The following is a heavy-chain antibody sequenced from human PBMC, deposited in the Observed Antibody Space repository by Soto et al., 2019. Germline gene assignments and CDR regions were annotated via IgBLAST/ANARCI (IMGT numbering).Heavy chain of an antibody. V-gene: IGHV3-23*01. D-gene: IGHD2-15*01. CDR3: AKSGIVVVVAARQNWFDP. CDR2: ISGSGGST. Sequence: PGKGLEWVSAISGSGGSTYYADSVKGRFTISRDNSKNTLYLQMNSLRAEDTAVYYCAKSGIVVVVAARQNWFDPWGQGTLVTVSS. J-gene: IGHJ5*02.